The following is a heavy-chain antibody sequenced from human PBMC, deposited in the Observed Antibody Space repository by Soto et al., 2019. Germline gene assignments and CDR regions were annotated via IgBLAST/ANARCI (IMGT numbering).Heavy chain of an antibody. D-gene: IGHD6-13*01. CDR2: IYYSGST. Sequence: QVQLQESGPGLVKPSETLSLTCTVSGGSISSYYWSWIRQPPGKGLEWIGYIYYSGSTNYNPSLKSRVTISVDTSKNQFSLKLSSVTAADTAVYYCARERIAAAETNYYYYYMDVWGKGTTVTVSS. J-gene: IGHJ6*03. CDR3: ARERIAAAETNYYYYYMDV. V-gene: IGHV4-59*01. CDR1: GGSISSYY.